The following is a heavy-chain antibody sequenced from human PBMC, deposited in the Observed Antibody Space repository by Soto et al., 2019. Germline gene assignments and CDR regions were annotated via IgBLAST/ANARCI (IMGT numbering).Heavy chain of an antibody. CDR2: IYYRGNT. Sequence: SETRALTCTVSGGPISRHYWSWVRQAPGKGLGWIGCIYYRGNTVYNPSLKSRGTISVDTSNNQFSLKLDSVTTADTAVYYCARDGREASGIDVWGQGTTVTVSS. V-gene: IGHV4-59*11. D-gene: IGHD1-26*01. J-gene: IGHJ6*02. CDR1: GGPISRHY. CDR3: ARDGREASGIDV.